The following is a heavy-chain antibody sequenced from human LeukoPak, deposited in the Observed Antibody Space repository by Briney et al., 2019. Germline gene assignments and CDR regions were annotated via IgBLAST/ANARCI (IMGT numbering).Heavy chain of an antibody. Sequence: SETLSLTCTDSGGSVSSSSYYWSWIRQPAGKGLEWIGRIYTSGSTNYNPSLKSRVTMSVDTSKNQFSLKLSSVTAADTAVYYCARELGYCSSTSCQLPTYCYYYYMGVWGKGTTVTVSS. D-gene: IGHD2-2*01. J-gene: IGHJ6*03. CDR2: IYTSGST. CDR3: ARELGYCSSTSCQLPTYCYYYYMGV. V-gene: IGHV4-61*02. CDR1: GGSVSSSSYY.